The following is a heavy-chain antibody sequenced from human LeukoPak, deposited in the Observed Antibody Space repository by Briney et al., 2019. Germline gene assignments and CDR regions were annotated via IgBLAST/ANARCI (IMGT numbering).Heavy chain of an antibody. V-gene: IGHV3-23*01. J-gene: IGHJ4*02. CDR2: ISGSGDST. CDR3: AKVLLWFGEYDN. Sequence: GSLRLSWAASGFTFSSYAMSWVRQAPGKGLEWVSAISGSGDSTYYADSVKGRFTISRDNSKNTLYLQMNSLRAEDTAVYYCAKVLLWFGEYDNWGQGTLVTVSS. D-gene: IGHD3-10*01. CDR1: GFTFSSYA.